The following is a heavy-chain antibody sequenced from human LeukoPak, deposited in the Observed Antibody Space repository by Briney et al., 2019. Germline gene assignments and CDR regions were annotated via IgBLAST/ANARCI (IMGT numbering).Heavy chain of an antibody. CDR3: AKDLRVTTGSFDY. Sequence: GGSLRLSCAASGFTFSSYAMSWVRQAPGKGLEWVSAISGSGGSTYYADSVKGRFTISRDNSKKTLYLLMDSLRAEDTAVYYCAKDLRVTTGSFDYWGQGTLVTVSS. J-gene: IGHJ4*02. V-gene: IGHV3-23*01. D-gene: IGHD4-17*01. CDR2: ISGSGGST. CDR1: GFTFSSYA.